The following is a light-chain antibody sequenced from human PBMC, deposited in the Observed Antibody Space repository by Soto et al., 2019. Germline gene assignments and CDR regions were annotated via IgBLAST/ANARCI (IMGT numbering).Light chain of an antibody. CDR3: QTWGTGILV. V-gene: IGLV4-69*01. J-gene: IGLJ2*01. Sequence: QSVLTQSPSASASLGASVKLTCTLSSEHSRNAIAWHQQQQEKGPRYLMKLNSDGSHSNGDGIPDRFSGSSTGAERYLTISSLQSEDEADYYCQTWGTGILVFGGGTKLTVL. CDR2: LNSDGSH. CDR1: SEHSRNA.